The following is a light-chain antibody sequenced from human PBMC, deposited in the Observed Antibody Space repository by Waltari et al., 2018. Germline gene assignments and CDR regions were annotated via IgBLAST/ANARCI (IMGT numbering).Light chain of an antibody. CDR1: QIVLYTDNNKNY. J-gene: IGKJ1*01. CDR2: WAF. V-gene: IGKV4-1*01. CDR3: HQHYTTPWT. Sequence: DVVMTQSPDSLAVSLGERATINCKSSQIVLYTDNNKNYLTWYQQKPGQPPQLLIYWAFTRESGVPDRFIGSGSGTDFTLTISSLQAEDVAVYYCHQHYTTPWTFGQGTQVEL.